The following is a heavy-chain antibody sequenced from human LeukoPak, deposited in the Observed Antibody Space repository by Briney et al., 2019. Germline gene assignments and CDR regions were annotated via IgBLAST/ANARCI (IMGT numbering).Heavy chain of an antibody. CDR1: GFRFNTYW. J-gene: IGHJ3*02. CDR2: IKQDGNEK. D-gene: IGHD6-13*01. Sequence: GGSLRLSCAASGFRFNTYWMSWVRQAPGKGLEWVANIKQDGNEKYYADSVKGRFTISRDNGKNSLDLQMNSLRAEDTAVYYCAKEHGGSSWYEDAFDIWGQGTMVTVSS. CDR3: AKEHGGSSWYEDAFDI. V-gene: IGHV3-7*03.